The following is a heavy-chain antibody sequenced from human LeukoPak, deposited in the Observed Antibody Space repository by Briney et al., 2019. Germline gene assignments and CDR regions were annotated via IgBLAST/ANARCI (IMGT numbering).Heavy chain of an antibody. V-gene: IGHV4-59*01. CDR1: GGSISSYY. CDR3: ARRAMVRGVVTYYFDY. J-gene: IGHJ4*02. D-gene: IGHD3-10*01. Sequence: PSETLSLTCTVSGGSISSYYWSWIRQPPGKGLEWSGYIYYSGSTNYNPSLKSRVTISVDTSKNQFSLKLSSVTAADTAVYYCARRAMVRGVVTYYFDYWGQGTLVTVSS. CDR2: IYYSGST.